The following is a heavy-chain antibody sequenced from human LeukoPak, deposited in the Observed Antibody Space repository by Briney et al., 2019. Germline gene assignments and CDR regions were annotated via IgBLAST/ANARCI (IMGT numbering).Heavy chain of an antibody. J-gene: IGHJ6*03. Sequence: SETLSLTCTVSGASISSGLYYWSWIRQPAGKGLEWIGLIYANGSTNYNPSLKSRATISVGTSKNQFSLKLTSITAADTAVYYCASFATGTTDNYYMDVWDKGTTVTVSS. CDR2: IYANGST. V-gene: IGHV4-61*02. CDR3: ASFATGTTDNYYMDV. D-gene: IGHD1-1*01. CDR1: GASISSGLYY.